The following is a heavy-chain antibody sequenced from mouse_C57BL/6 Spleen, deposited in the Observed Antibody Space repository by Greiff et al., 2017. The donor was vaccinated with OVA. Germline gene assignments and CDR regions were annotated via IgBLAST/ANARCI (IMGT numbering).Heavy chain of an antibody. J-gene: IGHJ4*01. CDR3: ARGFRYYGSSYAMDY. D-gene: IGHD1-1*01. Sequence: EVKLVESEGGLVQPGSSMKLSCTASGFTFSDYYMAWVRQVPEKGLEWVANINYDGSSTYYLDSLKSRFIISRDNAKNILYLQMSSLKSEDTATYYCARGFRYYGSSYAMDYWGQGTSVTVSS. V-gene: IGHV5-16*01. CDR1: GFTFSDYY. CDR2: INYDGSST.